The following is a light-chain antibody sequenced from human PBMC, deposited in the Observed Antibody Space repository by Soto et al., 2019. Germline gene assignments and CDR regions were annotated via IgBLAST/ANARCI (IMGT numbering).Light chain of an antibody. J-gene: IGKJ2*01. V-gene: IGKV3-20*01. Sequence: EIVLTQSPGTLSLSPGERATFSCRASQSVSSNYLAWYQQKPGQAPRLLIYGAFKRATGIPDRFSGSGSGTDFTLTISRMEPEDFAVYYCQHYNYWPYTFGQGTKVDIK. CDR1: QSVSSNY. CDR3: QHYNYWPYT. CDR2: GAF.